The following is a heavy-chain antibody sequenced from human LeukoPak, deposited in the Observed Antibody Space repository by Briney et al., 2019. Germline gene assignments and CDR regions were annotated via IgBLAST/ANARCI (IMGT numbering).Heavy chain of an antibody. V-gene: IGHV1-2*02. J-gene: IGHJ5*02. CDR1: GYTFTGYY. CDR2: INPNSGGT. CDR3: ARGRRIVVPAASQVDP. D-gene: IGHD2-2*01. Sequence: ASVKVSCKASGYTFTGYYMHWVRQAPGQGLEWTGWINPNSGGTNYAQKFQGRVTMTRDTSISTAYMELSRLRSDDTAVYYCARGRRIVVPAASQVDPWGQGTLVTVSS.